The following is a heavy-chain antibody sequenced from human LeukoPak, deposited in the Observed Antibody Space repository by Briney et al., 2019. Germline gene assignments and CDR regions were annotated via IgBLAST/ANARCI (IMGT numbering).Heavy chain of an antibody. Sequence: GASVKVSCKASGYTFTSYGISWVRQAPGQGLEWMGWISAYNGNTNYAQKLQGRVTMTTDTSTSTAYMELSSLRSEDTAVYYCARGVGRQWLVIDAFDIWGQGTMVTVSS. CDR3: ARGVGRQWLVIDAFDI. CDR1: GYTFTSYG. V-gene: IGHV1-18*01. CDR2: ISAYNGNT. J-gene: IGHJ3*02. D-gene: IGHD6-19*01.